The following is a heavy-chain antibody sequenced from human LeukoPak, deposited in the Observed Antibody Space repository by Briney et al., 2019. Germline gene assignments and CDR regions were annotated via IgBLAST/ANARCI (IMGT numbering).Heavy chain of an antibody. D-gene: IGHD2-2*01. V-gene: IGHV3-21*01. CDR3: ARDRTLHFDI. CDR1: GFTFSSYS. Sequence: GGSLRLSCAASGFTFSSYSMNWVRQAPGRGLEWVSSISSSSSYIYYADSVKGRFTISRDNAKNSLYLQMNSLRAEDTAVYYCARDRTLHFDIWGQGTMVTVSS. CDR2: ISSSSSYI. J-gene: IGHJ3*02.